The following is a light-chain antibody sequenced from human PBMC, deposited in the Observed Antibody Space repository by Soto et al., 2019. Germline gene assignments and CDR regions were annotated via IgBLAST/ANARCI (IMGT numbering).Light chain of an antibody. Sequence: QSVLTQPPSASGSPGQSVTISCTGTSSDVGGYNYVSWYQQHPGKAPKLMIYGVNKRPSGVPDRFSGSKSGNTASLTVSGLQAEDEADYYCSSYAGGNNVFGTGTKVTVL. J-gene: IGLJ1*01. CDR1: SSDVGGYNY. CDR2: GVN. CDR3: SSYAGGNNV. V-gene: IGLV2-8*01.